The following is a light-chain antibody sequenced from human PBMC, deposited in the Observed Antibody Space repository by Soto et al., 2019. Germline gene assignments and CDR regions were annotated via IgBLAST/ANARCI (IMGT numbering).Light chain of an antibody. V-gene: IGKV3-20*01. J-gene: IGKJ1*01. CDR1: QTVRNNY. CDR3: HQYGNSPQT. CDR2: DAS. Sequence: DIGLTQSPGTLSLSPGERATLSCRASQTVRNNYLAWYQQKPGQAPRLLIYDASSRATGIPDRFSGGGSGTVFTLTINILEPDDFAVYYCHQYGNSPQTFGQGTKVDI.